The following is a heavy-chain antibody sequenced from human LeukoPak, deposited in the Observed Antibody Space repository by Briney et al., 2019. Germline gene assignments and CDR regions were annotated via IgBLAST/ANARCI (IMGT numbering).Heavy chain of an antibody. J-gene: IGHJ6*04. Sequence: GGSLRLSCAASGFTFSSYEMNWVRQAPGKGLEWVSYISSSGSTIYYADFVKGRFTISRDNAKNSLYLQMNSLRAEDTAVYYCAELGITMIGGVWGKGTTVTISS. CDR3: AELGITMIGGV. D-gene: IGHD3-10*02. CDR2: ISSSGSTI. V-gene: IGHV3-48*03. CDR1: GFTFSSYE.